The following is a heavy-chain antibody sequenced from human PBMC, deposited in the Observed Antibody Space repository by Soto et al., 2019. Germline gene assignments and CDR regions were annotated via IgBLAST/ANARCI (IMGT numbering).Heavy chain of an antibody. D-gene: IGHD3-22*01. J-gene: IGHJ4*02. CDR1: GGSISGYY. Sequence: SETLSLTCTVSGGSISGYYWSWIRQPPGKGLEWIGYIYYSGSTIYNPSLKSRVTISVDTSKNQFSLKLSSVTAADTAVYYCARARYDSSGYYYFDYWGQGTLVTVS. V-gene: IGHV4-59*01. CDR3: ARARYDSSGYYYFDY. CDR2: IYYSGST.